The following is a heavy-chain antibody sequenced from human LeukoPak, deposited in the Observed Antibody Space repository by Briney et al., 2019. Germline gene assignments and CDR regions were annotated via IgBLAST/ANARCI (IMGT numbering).Heavy chain of an antibody. CDR1: GGTFSSYA. CDR3: AKDSAVSGSYPDASDI. CDR2: IIPIFGTA. D-gene: IGHD1-26*01. Sequence: SVKVSCKASGGTFSSYAISWVRQAPGQGLEWMGGIIPIFGTANYAQKFQGRVTITTDESTSTAYMELSSLRSEDTAVYYCAKDSAVSGSYPDASDIWGQGTVVTVSS. J-gene: IGHJ3*02. V-gene: IGHV1-69*05.